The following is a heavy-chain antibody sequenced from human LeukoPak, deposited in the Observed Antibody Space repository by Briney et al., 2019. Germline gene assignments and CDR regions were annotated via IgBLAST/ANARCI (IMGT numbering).Heavy chain of an antibody. CDR1: GGSISSSSYY. D-gene: IGHD3-10*01. J-gene: IGHJ5*02. V-gene: IGHV4-39*01. CDR2: ITYSGST. Sequence: SETLSLTCPVSGGSISSSSYYWGWIRQPPGKGLEWIGSITYSGSTNYNPSLKSRVTISVDTSRNQFSLKLTSVTAADTAVYYCESQGAMVPNWFDPWGQGTLVTVSS. CDR3: ESQGAMVPNWFDP.